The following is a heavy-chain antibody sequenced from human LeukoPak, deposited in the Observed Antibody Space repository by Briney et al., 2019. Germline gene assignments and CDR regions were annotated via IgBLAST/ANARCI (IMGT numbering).Heavy chain of an antibody. V-gene: IGHV4-59*01. D-gene: IGHD6-19*01. CDR1: GGSISSYY. CDR3: ERWSSGWTRGAPELIWYFDL. J-gene: IGHJ2*01. Sequence: PSETLSLTCTVSGGSISSYYWSWIRQPPGKGLEWIGYIYYSGSTNYNPSLKSRVTISVDTSKNQFSLKLSSVTAADTAVYYCERWSSGWTRGAPELIWYFDLWGRGTLVTVSS. CDR2: IYYSGST.